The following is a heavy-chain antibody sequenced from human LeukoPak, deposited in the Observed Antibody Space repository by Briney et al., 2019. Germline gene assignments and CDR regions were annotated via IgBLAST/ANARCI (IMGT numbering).Heavy chain of an antibody. Sequence: GGSLRLSCAASGFTFSSYGMHWVRQAPGKGLEWVAVIWYDGSNKYYADSVKGRLTISRDNSKNTLYLQMNSLRGEDTAVYYCAKSYSSGWYGPDYWGQGTLVTVSS. V-gene: IGHV3-33*06. CDR1: GFTFSSYG. CDR3: AKSYSSGWYGPDY. CDR2: IWYDGSNK. J-gene: IGHJ4*02. D-gene: IGHD6-19*01.